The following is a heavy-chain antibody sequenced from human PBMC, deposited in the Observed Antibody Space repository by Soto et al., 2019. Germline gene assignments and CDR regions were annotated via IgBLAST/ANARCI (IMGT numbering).Heavy chain of an antibody. Sequence: EVQLVESGGGSVKPGGSLGLSCAASGFTFNSAWMNWVRQAPGKGLEWVGRIKSKNDGGTTNYAAPVTGRFAISRDKSKNTVYLQINSLKNEETAVYYCTTHLPGERAAWGIDSWGEGTLVTVSP. D-gene: IGHD4-17*01. CDR3: TTHLPGERAAWGIDS. J-gene: IGHJ4*02. CDR1: GFTFNSAW. CDR2: IKSKNDGGTT. V-gene: IGHV3-15*07.